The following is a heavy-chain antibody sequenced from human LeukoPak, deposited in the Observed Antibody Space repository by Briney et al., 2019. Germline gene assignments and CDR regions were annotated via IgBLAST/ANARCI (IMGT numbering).Heavy chain of an antibody. CDR1: GGTFSSYA. CDR2: IIPIFGTA. D-gene: IGHD5-24*01. Sequence: SVKVSCKASGGTFSSYAISWVRQAPGQGLEWMGGIIPIFGTANYAQKFQGRVTITADESTSTAYMELSSLRSEDTAVYYCARMSKDGYNSLDYWGQGTLVTVSS. CDR3: ARMSKDGYNSLDY. V-gene: IGHV1-69*01. J-gene: IGHJ4*02.